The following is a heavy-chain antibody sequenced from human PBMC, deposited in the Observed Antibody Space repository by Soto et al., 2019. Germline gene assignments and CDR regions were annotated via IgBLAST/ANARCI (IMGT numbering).Heavy chain of an antibody. V-gene: IGHV3-30*18. CDR2: ISYDGSNK. D-gene: IGHD1-26*01. Sequence: LRLSCVASGFTFSSYGMHWVRQAPGKGLEWVAVISYDGSNKYYADSVKGRFTISRDNSKNTLYLQMDSLRAEDTAVYYCAKGLLLRSYYYGMDVWGQGTTVTVSS. J-gene: IGHJ6*02. CDR3: AKGLLLRSYYYGMDV. CDR1: GFTFSSYG.